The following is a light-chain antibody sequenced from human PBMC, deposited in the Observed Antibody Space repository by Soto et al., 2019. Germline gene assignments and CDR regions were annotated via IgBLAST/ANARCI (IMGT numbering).Light chain of an antibody. V-gene: IGLV2-14*01. CDR3: SSYSDRDTKV. Sequence: QSVLTQPASVSGSPGQSITISCGGTSSDVGAYIYVSWYQQYPGKAPKLIIYEVNTRPSGVSGRFSGSKSDTTAFLTISGLQAEDEADYYCSSYSDRDTKVFGTGTKVTVL. CDR2: EVN. CDR1: SSDVGAYIY. J-gene: IGLJ1*01.